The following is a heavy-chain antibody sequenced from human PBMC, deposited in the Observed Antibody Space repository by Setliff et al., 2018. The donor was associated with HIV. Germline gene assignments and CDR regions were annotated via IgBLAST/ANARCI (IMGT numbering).Heavy chain of an antibody. D-gene: IGHD2-2*01. J-gene: IGHJ3*02. Sequence: GASVKVFCKASGYTFTSYGISWVRQAPGQGLEWMGWINPSGGRTTYAQNFQGRVTMTRDTSISAAYMELSRLRSDDTAVYYCARVDCSSTRCYAFDIWGQGTMVT. V-gene: IGHV1-2*02. CDR2: INPSGGRT. CDR3: ARVDCSSTRCYAFDI. CDR1: GYTFTSYG.